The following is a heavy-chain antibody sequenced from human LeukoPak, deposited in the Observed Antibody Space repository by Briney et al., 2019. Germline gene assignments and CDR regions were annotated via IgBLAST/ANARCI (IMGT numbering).Heavy chain of an antibody. CDR2: ISAYNGNT. V-gene: IGHV1-18*01. Sequence: ASVKLTCKASGYTFTSYGISWVRQAPGQGLEWMGWISAYNGNTNYAQKLQGRVTMTTDTSTSTAYMELRSLRSDDTAVYYCARIPMVRGVKGWFDPWGQGTLVTVSS. J-gene: IGHJ5*02. CDR1: GYTFTSYG. D-gene: IGHD3-10*01. CDR3: ARIPMVRGVKGWFDP.